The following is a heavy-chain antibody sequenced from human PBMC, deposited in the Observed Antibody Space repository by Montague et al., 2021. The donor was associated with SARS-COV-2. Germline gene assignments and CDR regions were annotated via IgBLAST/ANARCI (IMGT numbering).Heavy chain of an antibody. CDR3: ARLSYYGSGSYPFDY. CDR1: GYSFTSYW. Sequence: QSGAEVKKPGESLKISCKGSGYSFTSYWVGWVRQMPGKGLEWMGIIYPDDSGTRYSPSSQGQVTISADKSISTAYLQWSSLKASDTAMYYCARLSYYGSGSYPFDYWGQGTLVTVSS. CDR2: IYPDDSGT. V-gene: IGHV5-51*01. J-gene: IGHJ4*02. D-gene: IGHD3-10*01.